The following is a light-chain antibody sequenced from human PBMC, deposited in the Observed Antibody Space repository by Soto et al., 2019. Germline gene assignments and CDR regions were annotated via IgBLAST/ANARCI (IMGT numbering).Light chain of an antibody. CDR1: QGISSY. CDR3: QQLNNYPPIT. CDR2: RAS. Sequence: IQLTQSPSSLSASVGDRVTITCRASQGISSYLAWYQQKPGKAPKLLISRASTLQSGVPSRFSGSGSGTDFTLTISSLQPEAFATYYCQQLNNYPPITFGQGTRLEIK. V-gene: IGKV1-9*01. J-gene: IGKJ5*01.